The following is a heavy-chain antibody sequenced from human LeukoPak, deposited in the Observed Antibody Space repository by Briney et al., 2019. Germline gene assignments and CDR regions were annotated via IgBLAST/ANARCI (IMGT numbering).Heavy chain of an antibody. J-gene: IGHJ6*03. CDR1: GFTFDDYS. D-gene: IGHD6-19*01. CDR3: ARDGSYQWAQGYYMDV. Sequence: GGSLRLSCAASGFTFDDYSMNWVRQAPGKGLAWVSYISSSSSTIYYADSVKGRFTISRDNAKNSLYLQMNSLRAEDTAAYYCARDGSYQWAQGYYMDVWGKGTTVTVSS. CDR2: ISSSSSTI. V-gene: IGHV3-48*01.